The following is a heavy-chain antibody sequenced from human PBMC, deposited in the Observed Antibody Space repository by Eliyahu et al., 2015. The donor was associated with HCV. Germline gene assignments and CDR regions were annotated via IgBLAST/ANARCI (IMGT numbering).Heavy chain of an antibody. CDR2: INKRGTRT. CDR1: GFNFNFYE. J-gene: IGHJ4*02. CDR3: VRDRGSGWDVYYFDF. Sequence: EVQLVESGGGLVQPGGSLRLSCEASGFNFNFYEMNWVRQAPGKGLEWISYINKRGTRTYYSDSVEGRFTISRDDARDSLYLQMNSLRAEDTATYYCVRDRGSGWDVYYFDFWGQGVQVAVSP. V-gene: IGHV3-48*03. D-gene: IGHD6-19*01.